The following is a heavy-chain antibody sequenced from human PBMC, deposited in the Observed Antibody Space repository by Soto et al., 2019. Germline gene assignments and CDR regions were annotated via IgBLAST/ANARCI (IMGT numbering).Heavy chain of an antibody. D-gene: IGHD3-9*01. V-gene: IGHV1-18*01. Sequence: ASVKVSCKASGYTFTSYGISWVRQAPGQGLEWMGWISAYNGNTNYAQKLQGRVTMTTDTSTSTAYMELRSLRSDDTAVYYCARVVLRYFDWLFSDAFDIWGQGTMVTVSS. CDR2: ISAYNGNT. J-gene: IGHJ3*02. CDR1: GYTFTSYG. CDR3: ARVVLRYFDWLFSDAFDI.